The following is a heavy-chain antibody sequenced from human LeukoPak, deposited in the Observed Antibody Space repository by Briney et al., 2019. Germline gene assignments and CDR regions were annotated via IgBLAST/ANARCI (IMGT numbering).Heavy chain of an antibody. D-gene: IGHD3-16*01. CDR1: GYTFTSYD. Sequence: GASVKVSCKASGYTFTSYDINWVRQATGQGLEWVARIIPLLGITNHAQKLQGRVTVNADTSTNTVYMELSSLRPDDTAVYYCARARSRITFGGIRHAFDIWGQGTLVTVSS. J-gene: IGHJ3*02. CDR3: ARARSRITFGGIRHAFDI. CDR2: IIPLLGIT. V-gene: IGHV1-69*04.